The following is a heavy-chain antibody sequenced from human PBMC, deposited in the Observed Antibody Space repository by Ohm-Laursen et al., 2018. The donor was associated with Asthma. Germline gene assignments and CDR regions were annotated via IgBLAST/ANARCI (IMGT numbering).Heavy chain of an antibody. V-gene: IGHV3-30*18. Sequence: SSLRLSCSASGFTFTSYDMYWVRQAPGKGLEFVAVIWYDGSNKYYADSVKGRFTISRDNSKNTLYLQMNSLRAEDTAVYYCAKDKYYDSSGYYSDWGQGTLVTVSS. CDR3: AKDKYYDSSGYYSD. D-gene: IGHD3-22*01. J-gene: IGHJ4*02. CDR2: IWYDGSNK. CDR1: GFTFTSYD.